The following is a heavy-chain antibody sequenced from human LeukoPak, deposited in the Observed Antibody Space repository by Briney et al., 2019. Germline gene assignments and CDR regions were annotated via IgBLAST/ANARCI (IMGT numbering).Heavy chain of an antibody. CDR1: EYSFIDYY. D-gene: IGHD3-9*01. CDR3: ARVPLRYFDWVLGY. CDR2: INPDSGGT. Sequence: GATVKVSCKAFEYSFIDYYIHWVRQAPGQGLEWMGWINPDSGGTKYAQKFRGRVTMTRDTSISTAYMELSRLRSDDTAVYYCARVPLRYFDWVLGYWGQGTLVTVSS. V-gene: IGHV1-2*02. J-gene: IGHJ4*02.